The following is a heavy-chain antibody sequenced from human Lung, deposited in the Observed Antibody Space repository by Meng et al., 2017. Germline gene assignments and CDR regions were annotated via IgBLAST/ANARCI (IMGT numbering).Heavy chain of an antibody. CDR3: EKYICGWWTHFDS. J-gene: IGHJ4*01. D-gene: IGHD2-15*01. V-gene: IGHV3-23*04. CDR2: LSGGGFTT. CDR1: GFSFSSYA. Sequence: QLVESGSGLVLPGGSLRLSCAASGFSFSSYAMSWVRHAPGKGLEWVSALSGGGFTTYYADSVKGRFAISRHNSKNTLYLQKNRLRAEGAGLVDCEKYICGWWTHFDSWGQGTLVTVSS.